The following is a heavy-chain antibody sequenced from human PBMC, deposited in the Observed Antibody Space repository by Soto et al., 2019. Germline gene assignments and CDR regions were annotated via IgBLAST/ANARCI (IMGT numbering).Heavy chain of an antibody. CDR2: ISSSSSYI. CDR3: ARDRDSGSYYFDY. CDR1: GFTFSSYS. D-gene: IGHD1-26*01. V-gene: IGHV3-21*01. J-gene: IGHJ4*02. Sequence: GGSLRLSCAASGFTFSSYSMNLVRQAPGKGLECVSSISSSSSYIYYADSVKGRFTVSRDNAKNSLYLQMNSLRAEDTAVYYCARDRDSGSYYFDYWGQGTLVTVSS.